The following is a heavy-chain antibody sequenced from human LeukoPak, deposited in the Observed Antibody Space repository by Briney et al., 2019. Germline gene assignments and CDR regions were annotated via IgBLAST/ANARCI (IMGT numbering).Heavy chain of an antibody. D-gene: IGHD2-2*01. V-gene: IGHV3-74*01. CDR2: ISGDGRNI. J-gene: IGHJ4*02. CDR3: ARREPQGCSGTSCFAGPVGH. CDR1: GFTFSSYW. Sequence: GGSLRLSCVASGFTFSSYWMHWVRQDPRKGLVWVSRISGDGRNINYADSVRGRFTISRDNAKNTLYLQMNTLRVEDTAVYYCARREPQGCSGTSCFAGPVGHWGQGTLVTVSS.